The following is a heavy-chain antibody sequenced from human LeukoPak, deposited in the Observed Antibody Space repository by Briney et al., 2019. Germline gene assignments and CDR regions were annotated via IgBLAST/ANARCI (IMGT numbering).Heavy chain of an antibody. CDR2: LNPNSGGT. D-gene: IGHD3-10*01. J-gene: IGHJ5*02. V-gene: IGHV1-2*02. CDR1: GYTFTGYY. CDR3: ARAIWFGELCWFDP. Sequence: ASVKVSCKASGYTFTGYYMHWVRQAPGQGLEWMGWLNPNSGGTNYAQKFQGRATMTRDTSISTAYMELSRLRSDDTAVYYCARAIWFGELCWFDPWGQGTLVTVSS.